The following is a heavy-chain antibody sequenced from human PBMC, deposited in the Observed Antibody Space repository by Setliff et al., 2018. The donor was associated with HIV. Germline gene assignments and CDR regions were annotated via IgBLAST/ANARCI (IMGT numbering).Heavy chain of an antibody. V-gene: IGHV4-61*01. Sequence: SETLSLTCTVSGGSISSDNYYWTWIRQSPGNRLEWLGYITDIGSVIYNYSFESRVTMTLDMSKSQFSLSLRSLTAADTAVYYCGRWGHGYNSYDHWGQGTLVTVSS. CDR1: GGSISSDNYY. CDR2: ITDIGSV. D-gene: IGHD5-12*01. CDR3: GRWGHGYNSYDH. J-gene: IGHJ4*02.